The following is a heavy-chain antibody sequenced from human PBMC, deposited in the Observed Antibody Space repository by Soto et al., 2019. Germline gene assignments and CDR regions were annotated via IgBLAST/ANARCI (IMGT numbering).Heavy chain of an antibody. J-gene: IGHJ4*02. CDR1: GGTFSSYT. D-gene: IGHD2-15*01. V-gene: IGHV1-69*08. Sequence: QVQLVQSGAEVQKPGSSVNVSCKASGGTFSSYTISWVRQAPGPGLEWMGRIIPILGIANYAQKFQGRVTITADKSTSTAYMELSSLRSEDTAVYYCARDYGSGGSCYSYWGQGTLVTVSS. CDR3: ARDYGSGGSCYSY. CDR2: IIPILGIA.